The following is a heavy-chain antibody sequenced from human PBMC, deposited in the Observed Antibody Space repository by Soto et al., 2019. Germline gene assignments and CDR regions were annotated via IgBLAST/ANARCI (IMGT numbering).Heavy chain of an antibody. D-gene: IGHD1-7*01. CDR3: ARDQGRGTGTTMAY. V-gene: IGHV3-48*02. CDR1: GLTFRRYS. CDR2: ISSSSSTI. Sequence: EVQLVESGGGLVQPGGSLRLSCAASGLTFRRYSMNWVRQAPGKGREWVSYISSSSSTIYYADSVKGRFTISRDNAKNSLYLQMNSLRDEDTAVYYCARDQGRGTGTTMAYWGQGTLVTVSS. J-gene: IGHJ4*02.